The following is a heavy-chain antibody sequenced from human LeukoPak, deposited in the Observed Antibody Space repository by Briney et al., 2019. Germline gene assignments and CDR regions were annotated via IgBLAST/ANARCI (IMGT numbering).Heavy chain of an antibody. CDR3: ARVGSSWYNDY. J-gene: IGHJ4*02. V-gene: IGHV4-34*01. CDR1: GGSFSAYY. CDR2: INHSGST. D-gene: IGHD6-13*01. Sequence: SETLSLTCAVYGGSFSAYYWSWIRQPPGKGLEWIGEINHSGSTNYNPSLKSRVTISVDTSKNQFSLKLSSVTAADTAVCYCARVGSSWYNDYWGQGTLVTVSS.